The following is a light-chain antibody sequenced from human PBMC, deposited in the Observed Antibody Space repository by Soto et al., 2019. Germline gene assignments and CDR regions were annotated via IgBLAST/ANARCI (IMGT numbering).Light chain of an antibody. CDR1: QRVSTY. Sequence: EIVLTQSPATLSLSPGDRVALSCRASQRVSTYLAWYQQKPGQPPSLLIYDASNRATGIPARFSGSGSGTDFTLTISSLEPEDFAVYYCQQRSNWPVTFGQGTNVEI. J-gene: IGKJ1*01. CDR2: DAS. CDR3: QQRSNWPVT. V-gene: IGKV3-11*01.